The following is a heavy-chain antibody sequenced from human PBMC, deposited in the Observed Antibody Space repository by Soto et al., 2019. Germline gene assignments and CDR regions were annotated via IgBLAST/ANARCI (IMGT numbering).Heavy chain of an antibody. Sequence: QLQLQESGPGLVKPSETLSLTCTVSGGSISSSSYYWGWIRQPPGKGLEWLGSIYYSGSTYYNPSLKSRVTISVDTSKNQFSLKLSSVTAADTAVYYCARQAAGSIYYYYYYGMDVWGQGTTVTVSS. V-gene: IGHV4-39*01. CDR1: GGSISSSSYY. J-gene: IGHJ6*02. CDR2: IYYSGST. D-gene: IGHD6-13*01. CDR3: ARQAAGSIYYYYYYGMDV.